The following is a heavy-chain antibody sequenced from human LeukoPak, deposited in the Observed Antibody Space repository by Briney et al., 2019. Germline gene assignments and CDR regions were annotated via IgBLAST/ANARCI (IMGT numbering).Heavy chain of an antibody. CDR2: IYYSGST. V-gene: IGHV4-59*01. D-gene: IGHD4-23*01. CDR1: GGSISSYY. Sequence: PSETLSLTCTVSGGSISSYYWSWIRQPPGKGLEWIGYIYYSGSTNYNPSFKSRVTISVDTSKNQFSLKLSSVTAADTAVYYCARDSPDYGGSIDYWGQGTLVTVSS. CDR3: ARDSPDYGGSIDY. J-gene: IGHJ4*02.